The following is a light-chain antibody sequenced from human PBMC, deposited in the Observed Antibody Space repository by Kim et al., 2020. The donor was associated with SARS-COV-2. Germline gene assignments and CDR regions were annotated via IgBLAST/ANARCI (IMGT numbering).Light chain of an antibody. V-gene: IGKV1-39*01. CDR2: AAS. J-gene: IGKJ4*01. CDR1: QSINTY. CDR3: QQGYSTPLS. Sequence: DIQMTQSPSSLAASVGDRVTIACRASQSINTYLNWYQQKPGKAPKLLIYAASTLQSGVPSRISGSGSGTDFMLTISSLQPEDFATYYCQQGYSTPLSFGGGTKLEI.